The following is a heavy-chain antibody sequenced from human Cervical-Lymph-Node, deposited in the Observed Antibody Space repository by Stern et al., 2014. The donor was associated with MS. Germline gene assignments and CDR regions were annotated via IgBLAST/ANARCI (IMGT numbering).Heavy chain of an antibody. CDR2: LSGGGHT. J-gene: IGHJ2*01. D-gene: IGHD6-13*01. V-gene: IGHV3-53*01. CDR1: GFIVNSNY. CDR3: ARDPGYSSSADWYFDL. Sequence: EVQLVESGGGLVQPGGSLRLSCAASGFIVNSNYMSWVRLAPGKGLEWVSLLSGGGHTYYADSVKGRFTISRDNSKNTLHLQMNSLRADDSAIYYCARDPGYSSSADWYFDLWGRGTRVTVSS.